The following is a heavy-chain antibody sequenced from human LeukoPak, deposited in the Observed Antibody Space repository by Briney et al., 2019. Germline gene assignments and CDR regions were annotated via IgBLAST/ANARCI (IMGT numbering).Heavy chain of an antibody. CDR3: ARAYSGYDFYGMDV. J-gene: IGHJ6*02. Sequence: GRSLRLSCAASGFTFSSYGMHWVRQAPGRGLEWVAVIWYDGSNKYYADSVKGRFTISRDNSKNTLYLQMNSLRAEDTAVYYCARAYSGYDFYGMDVWGQGTTVTVSS. CDR1: GFTFSSYG. CDR2: IWYDGSNK. V-gene: IGHV3-33*01. D-gene: IGHD5-12*01.